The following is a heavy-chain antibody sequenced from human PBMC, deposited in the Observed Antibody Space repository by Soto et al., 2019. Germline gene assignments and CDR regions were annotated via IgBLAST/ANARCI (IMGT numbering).Heavy chain of an antibody. J-gene: IGHJ4*02. CDR3: AKGGIVVPAAMLFYY. D-gene: IGHD2-2*01. V-gene: IGHV4-39*01. CDR1: GGSISSSSYY. CDR2: IYYSGST. Sequence: SETLSLTCTVSGGSISSSSYYWGWIRQPPGKGLEWIGSIYYSGSTYYNPSLKSRVTISVDTSKNQFSLKLSSVTAADTAVYYCAKGGIVVPAAMLFYYWGQGTLVTVSS.